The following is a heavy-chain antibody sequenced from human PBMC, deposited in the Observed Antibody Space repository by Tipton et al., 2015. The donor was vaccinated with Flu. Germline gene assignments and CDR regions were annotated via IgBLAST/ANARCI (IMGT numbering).Heavy chain of an antibody. CDR1: GGSFSGYY. V-gene: IGHV4-34*01. CDR2: INHSGST. Sequence: TLSLTCAVYGGSFSGYYWSWIRQPPGKGLEWIREINHSGSTNYNPSLKSRVTISVDTSKNQFSLKLSSVTAADTAVYYCARSLARYCSSTSCYSRWFDPWGQGTLVTVSS. J-gene: IGHJ5*02. D-gene: IGHD2-2*01. CDR3: ARSLARYCSSTSCYSRWFDP.